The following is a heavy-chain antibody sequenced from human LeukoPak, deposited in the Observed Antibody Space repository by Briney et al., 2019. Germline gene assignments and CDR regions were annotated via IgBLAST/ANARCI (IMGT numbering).Heavy chain of an antibody. Sequence: VASVKVSCTTSGYTFSLHYIHWVRQAPGQGLEWLGIINTSGATTRYGQNFKGRVTATRDTSTSTVYMEMSSLNSEDTAVYYCARGLESSGWYGMDVWGQGTTIIVSS. V-gene: IGHV1-46*01. CDR2: INTSGATT. D-gene: IGHD6-19*01. CDR3: ARGLESSGWYGMDV. CDR1: GYTFSLHY. J-gene: IGHJ6*02.